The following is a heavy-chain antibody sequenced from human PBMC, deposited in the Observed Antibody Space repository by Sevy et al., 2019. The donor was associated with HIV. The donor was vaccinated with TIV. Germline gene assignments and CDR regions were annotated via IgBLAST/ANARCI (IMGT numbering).Heavy chain of an antibody. CDR3: VSGADYYDSSWSNSDY. V-gene: IGHV3-33*01. D-gene: IGHD3-22*01. J-gene: IGHJ4*02. CDR1: GFTFSKYG. Sequence: GGSLRLSCAASGFTFSKYGMHWVRQAPGKGLEWVALIWYDGSNKYYADSVKGRFTISRDNSKNTLYLQMNSLRAEDTAVYYCVSGADYYDSSWSNSDYWGQGTLVTVSS. CDR2: IWYDGSNK.